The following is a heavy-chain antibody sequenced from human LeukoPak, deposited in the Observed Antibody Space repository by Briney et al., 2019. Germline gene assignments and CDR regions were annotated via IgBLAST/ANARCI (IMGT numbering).Heavy chain of an antibody. J-gene: IGHJ4*02. Sequence: PSETLSLTCTVSAGFVSNSNYYWGWIRQPPGKGLEWIGSIYYSGSTYYNPSLKSRVTISVDTSKNQFSLRLSSVTAADTALYYCARSLHISAPFDVWGQGTLVTVSS. V-gene: IGHV4-39*01. CDR1: AGFVSNSNYY. D-gene: IGHD2-21*01. CDR2: IYYSGST. CDR3: ARSLHISAPFDV.